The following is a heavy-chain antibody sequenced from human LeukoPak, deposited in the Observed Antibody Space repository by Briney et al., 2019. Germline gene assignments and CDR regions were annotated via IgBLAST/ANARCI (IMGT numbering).Heavy chain of an antibody. J-gene: IGHJ4*02. CDR3: AKDLDSSGWYPGY. V-gene: IGHV3-30*18. D-gene: IGHD6-19*01. CDR1: GFTFSSYG. Sequence: GGSLRLSCAASGFTFSSYGMHWVRQAPGKGLEWVAVISYDGSNKYYADSVKGRFTISRDNSKNTLYLQMNSLRAEDTAVYYCAKDLDSSGWYPGYWGQGTLVTVSS. CDR2: ISYDGSNK.